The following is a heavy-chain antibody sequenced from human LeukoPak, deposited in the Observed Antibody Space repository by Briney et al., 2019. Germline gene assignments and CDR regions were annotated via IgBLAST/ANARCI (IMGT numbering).Heavy chain of an antibody. CDR3: ARAKWCDSIGYSCEFDY. CDR1: GYTFADYY. D-gene: IGHD3-22*01. CDR2: INPNNGGT. V-gene: IGHV1-2*02. J-gene: IGHJ4*02. Sequence: ASVKVSCKASGYTFADYYLHWVRQAPGQGLEWMGWINPNNGGTKYALKFQGRVTMTRDTSISTAYMELIRLRFDDTAVFYCARAKWCDSIGYSCEFDYWGQGTLVTVSS.